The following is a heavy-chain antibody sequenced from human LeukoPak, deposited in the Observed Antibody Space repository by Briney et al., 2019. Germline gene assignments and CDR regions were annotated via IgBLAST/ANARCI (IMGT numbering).Heavy chain of an antibody. CDR2: INQNGSEK. V-gene: IGHV3-7*04. D-gene: IGHD6-6*01. CDR1: GFTFSSYW. J-gene: IGHJ6*03. CDR3: ARVGSSYKRYYYYYMDV. Sequence: GGSLRLSCAASGFTFSSYWMSWVRQAPGKGLEWVANINQNGSEKYYVDSVKGRFTISRDNARNSLFLQMNTLRAGDTAVYYCARVGSSYKRYYYYYMDVWGKGTTVTVSS.